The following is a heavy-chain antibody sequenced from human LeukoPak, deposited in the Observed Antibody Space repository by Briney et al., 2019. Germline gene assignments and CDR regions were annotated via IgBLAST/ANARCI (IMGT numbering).Heavy chain of an antibody. CDR2: ISYDGSNK. CDR3: AKDSRCGIAAVEH. V-gene: IGHV3-30*04. CDR1: GFTFSSYA. J-gene: IGHJ1*01. Sequence: GGSLRLSCAASGFTFSSYAMHWVRQAPGKGLEWVAVISYDGSNKYYADSVKGRFTISRDNSKNTLYLQMNGLRAEDTAVYYCAKDSRCGIAAVEHWGQGTLVTVSS. D-gene: IGHD6-13*01.